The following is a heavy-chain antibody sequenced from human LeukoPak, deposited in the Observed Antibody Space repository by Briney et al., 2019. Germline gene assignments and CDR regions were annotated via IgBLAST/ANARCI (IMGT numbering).Heavy chain of an antibody. Sequence: ASVEVSCKASGYTFTGYYMHWVRQAPGQGLEWMGWINPNSGGTNYAQKFQGRVTMTRDTSISTAYMELSRLRSDDTAVYYCARVYDFYYYMDVWGKGTTVTVSS. D-gene: IGHD5/OR15-5a*01. CDR3: ARVYDFYYYMDV. J-gene: IGHJ6*03. CDR2: INPNSGGT. CDR1: GYTFTGYY. V-gene: IGHV1-2*02.